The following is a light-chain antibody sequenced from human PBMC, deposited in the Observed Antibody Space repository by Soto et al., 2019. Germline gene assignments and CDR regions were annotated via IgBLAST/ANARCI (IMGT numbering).Light chain of an antibody. Sequence: EIVLTQSPGTLSLSPGERATLSCRASQTVRSNLAWYQQKPGQAPRLLIYDASNRATGIPARFSGSGSGTDFTLTISSLEPGDFAVYYCQQRSNWPWTFGQGTKVDIK. J-gene: IGKJ1*01. V-gene: IGKV3-11*01. CDR3: QQRSNWPWT. CDR2: DAS. CDR1: QTVRSN.